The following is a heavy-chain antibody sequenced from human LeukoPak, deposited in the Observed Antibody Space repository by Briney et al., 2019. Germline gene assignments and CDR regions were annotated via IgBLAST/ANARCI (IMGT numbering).Heavy chain of an antibody. D-gene: IGHD3-10*01. CDR3: ARVMGASWFFYLDV. J-gene: IGHJ6*03. CDR1: GYCISSGYY. CDR2: IYHSGST. V-gene: IGHV4-38-2*02. Sequence: SSETLSLTCSVSGYCISSGYYWGWIRQPPGKGLEWIGSIYHSGSTYYNPSLKSRVTISVDTSNNQLSLQLTSVTAADTAVYYCARVMGASWFFYLDVWGEGTTVIVSS.